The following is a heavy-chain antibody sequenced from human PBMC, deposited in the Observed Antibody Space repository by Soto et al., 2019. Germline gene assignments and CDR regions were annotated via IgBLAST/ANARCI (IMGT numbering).Heavy chain of an antibody. J-gene: IGHJ4*02. Sequence: QVQLQQWGAGLLKPSETLSLTYAVYGGSFSDYYWTWIRQPPGKGLEWIGEINHSGSANYNPSVKSRVTISLDTSKNQFFLKVTSVTAADTAVYYCARVFFSGSGNHLPGYWGQGTLVSVSS. D-gene: IGHD3-10*01. V-gene: IGHV4-34*01. CDR2: INHSGSA. CDR1: GGSFSDYY. CDR3: ARVFFSGSGNHLPGY.